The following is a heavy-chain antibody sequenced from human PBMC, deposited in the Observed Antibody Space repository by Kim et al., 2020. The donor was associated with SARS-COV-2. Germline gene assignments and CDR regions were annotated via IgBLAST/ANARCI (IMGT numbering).Heavy chain of an antibody. V-gene: IGHV4-34*01. J-gene: IGHJ4*02. D-gene: IGHD3-3*01. Sequence: SETLSLTCAVYGGSFSGYYWSWIRQPPGKGLEWIGEINHSGSTNYNPSLKSRVTISVDTSKNQFSLKLSSVTAADTAVYYCARVHQGLLIFGVVIPYWGQGTLVTVSS. CDR2: INHSGST. CDR3: ARVHQGLLIFGVVIPY. CDR1: GGSFSGYY.